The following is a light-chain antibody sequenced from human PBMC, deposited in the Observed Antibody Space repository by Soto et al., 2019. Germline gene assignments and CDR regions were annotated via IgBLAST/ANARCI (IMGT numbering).Light chain of an antibody. CDR2: GAS. V-gene: IGKV3-15*01. J-gene: IGKJ2*01. Sequence: EIVMTQSPATLSVSPGERATLSCRASQSVSSTLAWYQQKPGQAPRLLIYGASTRATGIPARFSGSGSGTEFTLTISSLQSEDFAVYTCHHHNNWHPVYTFGQGTKLEIK. CDR3: HHHNNWHPVYT. CDR1: QSVSST.